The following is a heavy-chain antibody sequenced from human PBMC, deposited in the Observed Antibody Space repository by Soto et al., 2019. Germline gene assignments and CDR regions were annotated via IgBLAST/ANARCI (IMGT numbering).Heavy chain of an antibody. CDR1: GFTFSSYG. CDR2: ISYDGNNK. Sequence: QVQLVESGGGVVQPGRSLRLSCAASGFTFSSYGMHWVRQAPGKGLEWVAVISYDGNNKYYADSVKGRFTISRDNSKNTLYLQMNSLRAEDTAVYYCAKDGTPYGDYVGNWFDPWGQGILVTVSS. J-gene: IGHJ5*02. CDR3: AKDGTPYGDYVGNWFDP. D-gene: IGHD4-17*01. V-gene: IGHV3-30*18.